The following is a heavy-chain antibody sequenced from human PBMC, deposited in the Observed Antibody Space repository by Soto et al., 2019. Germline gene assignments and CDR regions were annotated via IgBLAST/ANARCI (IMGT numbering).Heavy chain of an antibody. D-gene: IGHD6-6*01. J-gene: IGHJ5*02. Sequence: GGSLRLSCAASGFTFSSYGMHWVRQAPGKGLEWVAVIWYDGSNKYYADSVKGRFTISRDNSKNTLYLQMNSLRAEDTAVYYCARDIYSSSPPDWFDPWGQGTLVTVSS. CDR2: IWYDGSNK. V-gene: IGHV3-33*01. CDR1: GFTFSSYG. CDR3: ARDIYSSSPPDWFDP.